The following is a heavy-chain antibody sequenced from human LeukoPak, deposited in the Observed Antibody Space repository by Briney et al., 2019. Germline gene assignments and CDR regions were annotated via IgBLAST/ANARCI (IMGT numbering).Heavy chain of an antibody. J-gene: IGHJ6*02. CDR3: AREYSKFHQYGMDV. D-gene: IGHD4-4*01. Sequence: GGSLRLSCAASGFTFSSYSMNWVRQAPVKGLEWVSSISSSSSYIYYADSVKGRFTISRDNAKNSLYLQMNSLRAEDTAVYYCAREYSKFHQYGMDVWGQGTTVTVSS. V-gene: IGHV3-21*01. CDR2: ISSSSSYI. CDR1: GFTFSSYS.